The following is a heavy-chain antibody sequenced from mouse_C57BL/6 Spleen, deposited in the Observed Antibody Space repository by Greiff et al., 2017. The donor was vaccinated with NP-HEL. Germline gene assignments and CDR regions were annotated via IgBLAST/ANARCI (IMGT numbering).Heavy chain of an antibody. J-gene: IGHJ2*01. D-gene: IGHD4-1*01. Sequence: EVQVVESGGGLVQPGGSLSLSCAASGFTFTDYYMSWVRQPPGKALEWLGFIRNKANGYTTEYSASVKGRFTISRDNSQSILYLQMNALRAEDSATYYCARVNWYFDYWGQGTTLTVSS. CDR2: IRNKANGYTT. CDR1: GFTFTDYY. V-gene: IGHV7-3*01. CDR3: ARVNWYFDY.